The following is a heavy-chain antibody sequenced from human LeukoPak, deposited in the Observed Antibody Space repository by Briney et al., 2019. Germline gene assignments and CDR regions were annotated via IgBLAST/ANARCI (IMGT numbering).Heavy chain of an antibody. Sequence: SVKVSCKASGGTFSSYAISWVRQAPGQGLEWMGGIIPIFGTANYAQKFQGRVTITADESTSTAYMELSSLRSEDTAVYYCARVKDSSSWTYYFDYWGQGTLVTVSS. CDR2: IIPIFGTA. CDR3: ARVKDSSSWTYYFDY. V-gene: IGHV1-69*13. J-gene: IGHJ4*02. D-gene: IGHD6-13*01. CDR1: GGTFSSYA.